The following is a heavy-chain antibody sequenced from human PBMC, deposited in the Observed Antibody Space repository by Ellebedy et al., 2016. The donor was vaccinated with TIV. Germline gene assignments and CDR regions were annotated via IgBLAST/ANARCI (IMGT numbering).Heavy chain of an antibody. CDR2: IASDGGAT. J-gene: IGHJ2*01. V-gene: IGHV3-30*03. CDR3: TREARWGNWYFDL. CDR1: GFIFNRYG. D-gene: IGHD4-23*01. Sequence: GESLKISCAASGFIFNRYGIQWVRQAPGKGLEWIGVIASDGGATVYADFVRGRFTLSRDNSRNTVYLQMNSLSHDDTAVYYCTREARWGNWYFDLWGRGTLVAVST.